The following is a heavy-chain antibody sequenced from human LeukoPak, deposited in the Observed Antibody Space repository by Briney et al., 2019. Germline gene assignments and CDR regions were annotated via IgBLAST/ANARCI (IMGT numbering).Heavy chain of an antibody. CDR3: ATQRGLVEMATITYFDY. Sequence: GGSLRLSCAASGFTFSSYAMSWVRQAPGKGLAWVSTISGGSGSTYCADSVKGRFTISRDNAKNSLYLQMNSLRAEDTAVYFCATQRGLVEMATITYFDYWGQGTLVTVSS. D-gene: IGHD5-24*01. J-gene: IGHJ4*02. CDR2: ISGGSGST. CDR1: GFTFSSYA. V-gene: IGHV3-23*01.